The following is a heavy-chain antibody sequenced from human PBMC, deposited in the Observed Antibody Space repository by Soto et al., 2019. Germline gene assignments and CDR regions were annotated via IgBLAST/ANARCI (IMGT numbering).Heavy chain of an antibody. J-gene: IGHJ3*02. Sequence: SETLSLTCTVSGGSISSYYWSWIRQPPGKGLEWIGYIYYSGSTNYNPSLKSRVTISVETSKNQFSLKLSSVTAADTAVYYCARDRGDDYYDSSGYPRRADAFDIWGQGTMVTVSS. CDR1: GGSISSYY. CDR2: IYYSGST. D-gene: IGHD3-22*01. V-gene: IGHV4-59*01. CDR3: ARDRGDDYYDSSGYPRRADAFDI.